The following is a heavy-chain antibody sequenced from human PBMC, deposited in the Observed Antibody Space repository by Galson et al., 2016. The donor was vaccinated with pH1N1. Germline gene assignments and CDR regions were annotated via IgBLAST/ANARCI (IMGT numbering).Heavy chain of an antibody. D-gene: IGHD1-7*01. CDR1: GFTFSRYS. CDR3: ARDQAIELSDAFDI. J-gene: IGHJ3*02. CDR2: ISSSSSYI. Sequence: SLRLSCAASGFTFSRYSMNWVRQAPGKGLEWVSSISSSSSYIYYADSVKGRFTISRDNAKNSLYLQINSLRAEDTAVYYCARDQAIELSDAFDIWGQGTMVTVSS. V-gene: IGHV3-21*01.